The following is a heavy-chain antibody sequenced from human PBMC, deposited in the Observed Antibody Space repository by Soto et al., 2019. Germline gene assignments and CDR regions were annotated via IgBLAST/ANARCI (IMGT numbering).Heavy chain of an antibody. CDR2: MNPNSGNT. V-gene: IGHV1-8*01. CDR3: ARGRGITGTTGLGY. D-gene: IGHD1-7*01. CDR1: GYTFTSYD. J-gene: IGHJ4*02. Sequence: ASVKVSCKASGYTFTSYDINWVRQATGQGLEWMGWMNPNSGNTGYAQKFQGRVTMTRNTSISTAYMELSSLRSEDTAVYYCARGRGITGTTGLGYWGQGTLVTVSS.